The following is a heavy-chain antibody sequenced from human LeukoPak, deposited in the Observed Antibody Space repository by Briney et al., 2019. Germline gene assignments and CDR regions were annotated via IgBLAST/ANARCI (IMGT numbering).Heavy chain of an antibody. V-gene: IGHV3-66*01. Sequence: GGSLRLSCAASGFSVSNNYMSWVRQAPGKGPEWVSVIYNGGITYYADSVKGRFTISRDDSKNTLYLQMNYLRVEDTAVYYCARDRDYYGSGSPDYWGQGTLVTVSS. CDR2: IYNGGIT. J-gene: IGHJ4*02. CDR1: GFSVSNNY. CDR3: ARDRDYYGSGSPDY. D-gene: IGHD3-10*01.